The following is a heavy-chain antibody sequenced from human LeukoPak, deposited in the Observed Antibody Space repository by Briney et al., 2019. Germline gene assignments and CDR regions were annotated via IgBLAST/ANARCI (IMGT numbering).Heavy chain of an antibody. D-gene: IGHD3-10*01. Sequence: GGSLRLSCAASGFSFTSYGMHWVRQAPGKGLEWVALITYDGYYKYYSDSVKGRFTISSDTSKNTLYPQMNSLRAEDTAVYYCARDLSPVVRASPMGYWGQGTLVTVSS. CDR3: ARDLSPVVRASPMGY. J-gene: IGHJ4*02. V-gene: IGHV3-30*03. CDR2: ITYDGYYK. CDR1: GFSFTSYG.